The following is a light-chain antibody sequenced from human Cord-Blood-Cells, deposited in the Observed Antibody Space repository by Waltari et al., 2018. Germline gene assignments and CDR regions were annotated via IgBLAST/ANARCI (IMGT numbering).Light chain of an antibody. J-gene: IGKJ1*01. CDR3: QQYNNWPRT. V-gene: IGKV3D-15*01. CDR2: GAS. Sequence: IVMTQSPATLSVSPGERATLSCRASQSVSSNLAWYQQKPGQAPRLLIYGASIRATGIPARFSGSGSGTEFTLTISSLPSEDFAVYCCQQYNNWPRTFGQGPKVEIK. CDR1: QSVSSN.